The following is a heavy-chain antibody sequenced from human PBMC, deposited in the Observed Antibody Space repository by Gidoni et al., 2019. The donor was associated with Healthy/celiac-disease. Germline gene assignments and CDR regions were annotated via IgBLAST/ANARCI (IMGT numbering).Heavy chain of an antibody. D-gene: IGHD3-16*01. Sequence: EVQLVESGGGLVKPGGSLRPSCAASGCTFRSYSMKWVRQAPGKGLEWVSSISSSSSYIYYADSVKGRFTISRDNAKNSLYLQMNSLRAEDTAVYYCARVLPLGGYYYGMDVWGQGTTVTVSS. CDR3: ARVLPLGGYYYGMDV. J-gene: IGHJ6*02. CDR1: GCTFRSYS. CDR2: ISSSSSYI. V-gene: IGHV3-21*01.